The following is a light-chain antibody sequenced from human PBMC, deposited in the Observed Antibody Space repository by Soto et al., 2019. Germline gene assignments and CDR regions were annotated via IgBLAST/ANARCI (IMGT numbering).Light chain of an antibody. CDR1: SSDVGTYNY. CDR3: SSFTTTYIYV. Sequence: QSALTQRASVSGSPGQSITISCTGTSSDVGTYNYVSWYQQHPGKVPKLMIYEVDNRPSGVSNRFSGSKSGNTASLTISGLQAEDEVDYYCSSFTTTYIYVFGTGTKVTVL. J-gene: IGLJ1*01. CDR2: EVD. V-gene: IGLV2-14*01.